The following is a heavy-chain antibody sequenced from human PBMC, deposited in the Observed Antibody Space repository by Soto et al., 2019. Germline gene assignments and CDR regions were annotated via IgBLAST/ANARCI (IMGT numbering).Heavy chain of an antibody. Sequence: EVQLVESGGGLVQPGGSLRLSCAVSGFTVSYNYMSWVRQAPGKGLEWVSVIYRGGDTYYADSVKGRFTISRDNSKNTXXLQXXXXRPEDTAXYYXXXXXXXXXXXXXGXAFDIWGQGTVVTVSS. CDR2: IYRGGDT. CDR1: GFTVSYNY. V-gene: IGHV3-53*04. J-gene: IGHJ3*02. CDR3: XXXXXXXXXXXXGXAFDI.